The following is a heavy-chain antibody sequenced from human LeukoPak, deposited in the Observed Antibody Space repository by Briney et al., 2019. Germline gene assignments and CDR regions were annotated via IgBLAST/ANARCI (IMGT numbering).Heavy chain of an antibody. CDR3: ASPELEGATTEWQFDY. Sequence: TSETLSLTCTVSGGSISSSSYYWGWLRQPPGKGLEWIGSIYYSGSTYYNPSLKSRFTISVDTSKNQFSLKLNSVTAADTAVYYCASPELEGATTEWQFDYWGQGTLVTVSS. CDR2: IYYSGST. D-gene: IGHD1-26*01. CDR1: GGSISSSSYY. V-gene: IGHV4-39*01. J-gene: IGHJ4*02.